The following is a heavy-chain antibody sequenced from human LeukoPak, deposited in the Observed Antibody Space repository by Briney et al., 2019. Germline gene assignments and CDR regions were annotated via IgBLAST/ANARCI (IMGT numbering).Heavy chain of an antibody. D-gene: IGHD3-10*01. CDR3: SRDPGTMVRGVSYYYYYMDV. J-gene: IGHJ6*03. V-gene: IGHV1-69*05. Sequence: SVKLSCKASGGTFSSYAISWVRQAPGQGPGWMGGIIPIFGTANYAQKYQGRVTITTDESTSTAYVELSSLRSEDTAVYYCSRDPGTMVRGVSYYYYYMDVWGKGTTVTVSS. CDR2: IIPIFGTA. CDR1: GGTFSSYA.